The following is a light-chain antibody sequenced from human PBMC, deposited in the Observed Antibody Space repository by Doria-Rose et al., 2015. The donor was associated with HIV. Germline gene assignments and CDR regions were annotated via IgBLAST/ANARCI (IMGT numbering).Light chain of an antibody. J-gene: IGKJ1*01. V-gene: IGKV3-20*01. Sequence: EIVMTQSPGTLSLSPGEGVTLSCRASQSFSSTYLAWYQQKPGQAPSLLIYDGSTRATGIPDRFSASGSGTDFTLTINRLEPEDFALYYCHQYGTSWTFGQGTKVEI. CDR2: DGS. CDR1: QSFSSTY. CDR3: HQYGTSWT.